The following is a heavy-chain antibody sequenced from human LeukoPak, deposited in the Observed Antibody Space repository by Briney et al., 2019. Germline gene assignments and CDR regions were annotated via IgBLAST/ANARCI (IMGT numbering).Heavy chain of an antibody. CDR3: ARANYYGSGSYFNFDY. Sequence: SETLSLTCSVSGGSLSSYYWSWIRQPPGKGLEWVGYIYYSGSTNYNPSLKSRVTISVDTSKNQFSLKLSSVTAADTAVYYCARANYYGSGSYFNFDYWGQGTLVTVSS. CDR1: GGSLSSYY. CDR2: IYYSGST. D-gene: IGHD3-10*01. V-gene: IGHV4-59*01. J-gene: IGHJ4*02.